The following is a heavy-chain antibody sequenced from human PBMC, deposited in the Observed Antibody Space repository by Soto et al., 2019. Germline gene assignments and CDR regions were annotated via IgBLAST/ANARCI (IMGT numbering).Heavy chain of an antibody. CDR3: ARGFQGYYDSSGYYYP. Sequence: PGGSLRLSCAASGFTFSSYAMHWVRQAPGKGLEWVAVISYDGSNKYYADSVKGRFTISRDNSKNTLYLQMNSLRAEDTAVYYCARGFQGYYDSSGYYYPWGQGTLVTVSS. D-gene: IGHD3-22*01. CDR2: ISYDGSNK. J-gene: IGHJ5*02. V-gene: IGHV3-30-3*01. CDR1: GFTFSSYA.